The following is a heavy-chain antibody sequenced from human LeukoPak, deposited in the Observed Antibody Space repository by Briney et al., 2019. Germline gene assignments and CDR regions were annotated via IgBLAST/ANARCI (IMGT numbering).Heavy chain of an antibody. CDR3: ARALAAAGTDY. D-gene: IGHD6-13*01. Sequence: GGSLRLSCAASGFTFSSYSMNWVRQAPGKGLEWVSSISSSSSYIYYADSVKGRSTISRDNAKNSLYLQMNSLRAEDTAVYYCARALAAAGTDYWGQGTLVTVSS. CDR2: ISSSSSYI. V-gene: IGHV3-21*01. CDR1: GFTFSSYS. J-gene: IGHJ4*02.